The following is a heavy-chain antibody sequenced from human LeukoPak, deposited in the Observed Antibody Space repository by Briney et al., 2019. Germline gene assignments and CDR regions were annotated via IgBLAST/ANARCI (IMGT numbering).Heavy chain of an antibody. CDR1: GGSFSGYY. CDR2: INHSGST. V-gene: IGHV4-34*01. D-gene: IGHD2-2*01. Sequence: PSETLSLTCAVYGGSFSGYYWSWIRQPPGKGLEWIGEINHSGSTNYNPSLKSRVTISVDMSKNQFSLKLSSVTAADTAVYYCARDIVVVPAAGEYNWFDPWGQGTLVTVSS. CDR3: ARDIVVVPAAGEYNWFDP. J-gene: IGHJ5*02.